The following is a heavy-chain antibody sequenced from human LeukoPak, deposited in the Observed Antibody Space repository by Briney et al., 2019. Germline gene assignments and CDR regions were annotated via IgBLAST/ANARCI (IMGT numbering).Heavy chain of an antibody. D-gene: IGHD2-2*02. CDR1: GYTFTSYY. CDR3: AREGGGQLLYGDASDI. J-gene: IGHJ3*02. CDR2: INPSGGST. V-gene: IGHV1-46*01. Sequence: ASVKVSCKASGYTFTSYYMHWVRQAPGQGLEWMGIINPSGGSTSYAQKFQGRVTMTRDTSTSTVYMELSSLRSEDTAVYYCAREGGGQLLYGDASDIWGQGTMVTVSS.